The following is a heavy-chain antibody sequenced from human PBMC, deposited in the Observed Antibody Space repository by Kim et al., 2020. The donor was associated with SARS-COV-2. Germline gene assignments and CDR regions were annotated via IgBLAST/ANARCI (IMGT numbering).Heavy chain of an antibody. Sequence: GGSLRLSCAASAFTFSNYAMSWVRQAPGKGLEWVSAISGSGGSTYYADSVKGRFTISRDNSKNTLYLQMNSLRAEDTAVYYCAKDPHYDFWSGYYFDYWGQGTLVTVSS. D-gene: IGHD3-3*01. V-gene: IGHV3-23*01. CDR1: AFTFSNYA. CDR3: AKDPHYDFWSGYYFDY. J-gene: IGHJ4*02. CDR2: ISGSGGST.